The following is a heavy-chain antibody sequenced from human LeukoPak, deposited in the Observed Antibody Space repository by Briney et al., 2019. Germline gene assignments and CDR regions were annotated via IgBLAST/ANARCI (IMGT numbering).Heavy chain of an antibody. CDR3: AKTSSEGLKAFDY. CDR1: GFSITDWP. CDR2: IGVRT. Sequence: GGSLRLSCAASGFSITDWPLSWVRQAPGEGLEWVSAIGVRTHYADSVKGRFTISRDNSKNTLYLQMNSLRAEDTAVYYCAKTSSEGLKAFDYWGQGTLVTVSS. D-gene: IGHD3-3*01. J-gene: IGHJ4*02. V-gene: IGHV3-23*01.